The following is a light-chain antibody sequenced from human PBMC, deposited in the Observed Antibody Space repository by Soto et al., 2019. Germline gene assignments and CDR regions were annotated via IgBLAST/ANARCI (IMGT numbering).Light chain of an antibody. V-gene: IGKV3-20*01. J-gene: IGKJ1*01. Sequence: EIVLPQSPGPLSLPPGERATLSFMASQTISSNYLAWYQQKLGQAPRLLIFGASRRATGIPDRFSGSGSGTDFTLTITRLESEDFAVYYCQQYSRTPRTFGQGTKVDIK. CDR2: GAS. CDR3: QQYSRTPRT. CDR1: QTISSNY.